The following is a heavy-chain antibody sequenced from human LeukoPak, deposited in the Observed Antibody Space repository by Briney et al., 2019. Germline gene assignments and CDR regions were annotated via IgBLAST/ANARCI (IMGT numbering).Heavy chain of an antibody. V-gene: IGHV1-3*01. D-gene: IGHD5-12*01. CDR3: AREGYSGYDGGGYYYYYYGMDV. Sequence: APVKVSCKASGYTFTSYAMHWVRQAPGQRLEWMGWINAGNGNTKYSQKFQGRVNITRDKSASTAYMELSSLRSEDTAVYYCAREGYSGYDGGGYYYYYYGMDVWGKGTTVTVSS. J-gene: IGHJ6*04. CDR1: GYTFTSYA. CDR2: INAGNGNT.